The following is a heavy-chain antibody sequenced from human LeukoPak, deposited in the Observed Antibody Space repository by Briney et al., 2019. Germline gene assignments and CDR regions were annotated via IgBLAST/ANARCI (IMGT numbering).Heavy chain of an antibody. CDR3: ARVTAVAGFDP. CDR1: DGSFSGYY. J-gene: IGHJ5*02. D-gene: IGHD6-19*01. CDR2: INHSGSA. V-gene: IGHV4-34*01. Sequence: SETLSLTCAVSDGSFSGYYWTWIRQPPGKGLEWIGEINHSGSANYTPSLSSRVTISVDTSKNQFSLKLSSVTAADTAVYYCARVTAVAGFDPWGQGTLVTVSS.